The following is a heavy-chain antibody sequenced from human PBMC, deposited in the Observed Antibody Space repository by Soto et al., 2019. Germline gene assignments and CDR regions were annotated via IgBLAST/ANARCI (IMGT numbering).Heavy chain of an antibody. CDR1: GGSISSGGYS. D-gene: IGHD3-10*01. V-gene: IGHV4-30-2*01. CDR2: IYHSGSA. CDR3: ARAHGSGWGAFEI. Sequence: QLQLQESGSGLVKPSQTLSLTCAVSGGSISSGGYSWSWIRQPPGKGLEWIGYIYHSGSAYYNPSLKSRVTISVDRSKNQVSLKLSSVTAADTAVYYCARAHGSGWGAFEIWGQGTMVTVSS. J-gene: IGHJ3*02.